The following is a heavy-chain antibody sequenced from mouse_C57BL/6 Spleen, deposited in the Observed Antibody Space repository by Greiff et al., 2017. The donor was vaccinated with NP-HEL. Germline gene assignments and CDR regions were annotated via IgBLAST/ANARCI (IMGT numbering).Heavy chain of an antibody. CDR2: INPNYGTT. V-gene: IGHV1-39*01. CDR1: GYSFTDYN. J-gene: IGHJ2*01. Sequence: EVKLQESGPELVKPGASVKISCKASGYSFTDYNMNWVKQSNGKSLEWIGVINPNYGTTSYNQKFKGKATLTVDQSSSTAYMQLNSLTSEDSAVYYCARRENYYDYDGAYYFDYWGQGTTLTVSS. CDR3: ARRENYYDYDGAYYFDY. D-gene: IGHD2-4*01.